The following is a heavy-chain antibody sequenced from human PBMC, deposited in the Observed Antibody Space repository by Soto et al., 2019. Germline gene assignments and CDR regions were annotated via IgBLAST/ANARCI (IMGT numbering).Heavy chain of an antibody. D-gene: IGHD3-22*01. CDR1: GFNFGNYA. CDR3: TRYYYESSGYYVY. Sequence: GGSLRLSCTGSGFNFGNYALSWVRQAPGKGPEWVGFIRSEAYGGTTDYAASVKGRLIISRDDSKSIAYLEINSLQTDDTAVYYCTRYYYESSGYYVYWGQGTLVTVSS. CDR2: IRSEAYGGTT. J-gene: IGHJ4*02. V-gene: IGHV3-49*04.